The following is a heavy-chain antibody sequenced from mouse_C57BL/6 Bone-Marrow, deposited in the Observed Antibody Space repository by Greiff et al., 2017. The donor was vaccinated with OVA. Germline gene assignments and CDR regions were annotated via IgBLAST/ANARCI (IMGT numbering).Heavy chain of an antibody. CDR2: IDPSDSYT. CDR3: ARGGAYYGSSGFAY. CDR1: GYTFTSYW. J-gene: IGHJ3*01. D-gene: IGHD1-1*01. V-gene: IGHV1-69*01. Sequence: QVQLQQPGAELVMPGASVKLSCKASGYTFTSYWMHSVKQRPGQGLEWIGEIDPSDSYTNYNQKFKGKSTLTVDTSSSTAYMQLSSLTSEDSAVYYCARGGAYYGSSGFAYWGQGTLVTVSA.